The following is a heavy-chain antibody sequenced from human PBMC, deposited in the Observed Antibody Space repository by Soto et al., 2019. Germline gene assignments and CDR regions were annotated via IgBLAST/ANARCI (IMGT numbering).Heavy chain of an antibody. V-gene: IGHV3-33*01. J-gene: IGHJ4*02. CDR1: GFTFSSYG. D-gene: IGHD3-10*01. CDR3: ARALFRGVAARYPDY. CDR2: IWYDGSNK. Sequence: GSLRLSCAASGFTFSSYGMHWVRQAPGKGLEWVAVIWYDGSNKYYADSVKGRFTISRDNSKNTLYLQMNSLRAEDTAVYYCARALFRGVAARYPDYWGQGTLVTVSS.